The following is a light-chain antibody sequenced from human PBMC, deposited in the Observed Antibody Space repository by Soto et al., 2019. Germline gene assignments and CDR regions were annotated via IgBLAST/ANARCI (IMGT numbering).Light chain of an antibody. CDR1: NIDIAPYNY. CDR2: EVS. CDR3: SSYTSSTNYV. J-gene: IGLJ1*01. Sequence: QSVLTQPAAVSGSPGQSLTISCTGTNIDIAPYNYVSWYQQHPGKAPKLIIYEVSYRPSGISNRFSGSKSGNTASLTISGLQAEDEADYYCSSYTSSTNYVFGTGTKVTV. V-gene: IGLV2-14*01.